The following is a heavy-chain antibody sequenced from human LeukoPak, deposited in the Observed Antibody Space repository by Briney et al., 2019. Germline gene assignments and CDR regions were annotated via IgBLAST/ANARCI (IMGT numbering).Heavy chain of an antibody. CDR2: ISYDGSNK. CDR3: ARDPSSDSMRVVVRGLGAFDI. J-gene: IGHJ3*02. CDR1: GFTFSSYA. Sequence: GGSLRLSCAASGFTFSSYAMHWVRQAPGQGLEWVAVISYDGSNKYYADSVKGRFTISRDNSKNTLYLQMNSLRAEDTAVYYCARDPSSDSMRVVVRGLGAFDIWGQRTMVTVSS. D-gene: IGHD3-22*01. V-gene: IGHV3-30-3*01.